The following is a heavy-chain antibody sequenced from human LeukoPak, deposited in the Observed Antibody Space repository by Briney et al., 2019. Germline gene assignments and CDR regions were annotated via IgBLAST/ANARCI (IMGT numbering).Heavy chain of an antibody. Sequence: SESLSLTCAVSGGSISSGGYSWSWIRQPPGKGLEWIGYIYHSGSTYYNPSLKSRVTISVDRSKNQFSLKLSSVTAADTAVYYCARASPLDAFDIWGQGTMVTVSS. CDR2: IYHSGST. CDR3: ARASPLDAFDI. V-gene: IGHV4-30-2*01. J-gene: IGHJ3*02. CDR1: GGSISSGGYS.